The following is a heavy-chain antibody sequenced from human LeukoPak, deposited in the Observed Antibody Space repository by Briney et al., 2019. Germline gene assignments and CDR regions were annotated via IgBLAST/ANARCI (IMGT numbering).Heavy chain of an antibody. V-gene: IGHV4-30-4*08. Sequence: SQTLSLTCTVSGGSISSGDYYWSWIRQPPGKGLEWIGYIYYSGSTNCNPSLKSRVTISVDTSKNQFSLKLNSVTAADTAVYFCAREVHEWYSDRSGYQSSYYFDSWGLGTLVTVSS. CDR2: IYYSGST. J-gene: IGHJ4*02. CDR3: AREVHEWYSDRSGYQSSYYFDS. D-gene: IGHD3-22*01. CDR1: GGSISSGDYY.